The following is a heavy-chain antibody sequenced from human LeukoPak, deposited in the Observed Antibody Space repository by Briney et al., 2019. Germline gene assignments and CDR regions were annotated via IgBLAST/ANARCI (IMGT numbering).Heavy chain of an antibody. V-gene: IGHV1-8*01. Sequence: ASVKVSCEASGYTFTSYDINWVRQAAGQGLEWMGWMNPNSGNTGYAQKFQGRVTMTRSTSISTAYMELGSLTSEDTVVYYCTRGSQNCASASCYNFWGQGTLVTVSS. CDR1: GYTFTSYD. J-gene: IGHJ4*02. CDR2: MNPNSGNT. CDR3: TRGSQNCASASCYNF. D-gene: IGHD2-2*02.